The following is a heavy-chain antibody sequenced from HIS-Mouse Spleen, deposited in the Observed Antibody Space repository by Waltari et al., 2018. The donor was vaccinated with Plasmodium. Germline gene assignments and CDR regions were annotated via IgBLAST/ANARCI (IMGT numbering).Heavy chain of an antibody. J-gene: IGHJ4*02. D-gene: IGHD6-19*01. CDR1: GFTFSSYA. CDR2: ISYDGSNK. Sequence: QVQLVESGGGVVQPGRSLRLSCAASGFTFSSYAMHWVRQAPGKGLEVVEVISYDGSNKYYADAVKGRFTISRDNSKNTLYLQMNSLRAEDTAVYYCARDGGSGWFSDYWGQGTLVTVSS. CDR3: ARDGGSGWFSDY. V-gene: IGHV3-30*04.